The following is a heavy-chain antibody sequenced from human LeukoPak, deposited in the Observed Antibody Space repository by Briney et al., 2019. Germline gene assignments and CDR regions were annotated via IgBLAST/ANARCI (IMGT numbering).Heavy chain of an antibody. CDR3: AKWWGPGYSSSWYRASYFDY. J-gene: IGHJ4*02. Sequence: GGSLRLSCAASGFTFSSYGMHWVRQAPGKGLEWVAFIRYDGSNKYYADSVKGRFTISRDNSKNTLYLQMNSLRAGDTAVYYCAKWWGPGYSSSWYRASYFDYWGQGTLVTVSS. CDR1: GFTFSSYG. D-gene: IGHD6-13*01. CDR2: IRYDGSNK. V-gene: IGHV3-30*02.